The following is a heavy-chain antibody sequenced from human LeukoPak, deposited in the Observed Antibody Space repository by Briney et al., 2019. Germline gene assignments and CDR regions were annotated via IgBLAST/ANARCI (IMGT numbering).Heavy chain of an antibody. D-gene: IGHD3-9*01. CDR3: ARVFTYYDILTGYYPYYYMDV. J-gene: IGHJ6*03. CDR2: INSDGSST. CDR1: GFTFSSYW. Sequence: GGSLRLSCAASGFTFSSYWMHWVRQAPGKGLVWVSRINSDGSSTSYADSVKGRFTISRDNAKNTLYLQMNSLRAEDTAVYYCARVFTYYDILTGYYPYYYMDVWGKGTTVTVSS. V-gene: IGHV3-74*01.